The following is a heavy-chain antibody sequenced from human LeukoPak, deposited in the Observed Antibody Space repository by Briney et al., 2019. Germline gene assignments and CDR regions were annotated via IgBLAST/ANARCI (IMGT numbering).Heavy chain of an antibody. D-gene: IGHD6-19*01. J-gene: IGHJ4*02. CDR3: ARHSSGWYYFDY. CDR2: IYYSGST. CDR1: GGSISSYY. V-gene: IGHV4-39*01. Sequence: SETLSLTCTVSGGSISSYYWGWIRQPPGKGLEWIGSIYYSGSTYYNPSLKSRVTISVDTSKNQFSLKLSSVTAADTAVYYCARHSSGWYYFDYWGQGTLVTVSS.